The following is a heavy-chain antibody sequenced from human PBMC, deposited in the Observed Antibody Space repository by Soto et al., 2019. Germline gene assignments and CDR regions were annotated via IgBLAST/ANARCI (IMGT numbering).Heavy chain of an antibody. CDR3: ARGRYSSSWYYYYYGMDV. J-gene: IGHJ6*02. V-gene: IGHV4-34*01. CDR2: INHSGST. D-gene: IGHD6-13*01. Sequence: SETLSLTCAVYGGSFSGYYWSWIRQPPGKGLEWIGEINHSGSTNYNPSLKSRVTISVDTSKNQFSLKLSSVTAADTAVYYCARGRYSSSWYYYYYGMDVWGQGTTVT. CDR1: GGSFSGYY.